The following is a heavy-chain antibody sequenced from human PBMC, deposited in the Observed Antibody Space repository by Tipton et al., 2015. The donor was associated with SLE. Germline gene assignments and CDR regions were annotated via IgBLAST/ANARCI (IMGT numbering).Heavy chain of an antibody. CDR2: FYYSGNT. Sequence: TLSLTCTVSGDSISSSSYYWGWIRQPPGKGLEWIGTFYYSGNTYFNPSLKSRVTISADTSKNQFSLRLSSVSAADTAVYYCARALGNMRAEYLQHWGQGTLVTVSS. D-gene: IGHD1-26*01. V-gene: IGHV4-39*07. CDR1: GDSISSSSYY. J-gene: IGHJ1*01. CDR3: ARALGNMRAEYLQH.